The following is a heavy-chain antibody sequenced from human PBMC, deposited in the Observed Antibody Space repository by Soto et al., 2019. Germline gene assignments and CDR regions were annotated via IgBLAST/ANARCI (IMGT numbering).Heavy chain of an antibody. V-gene: IGHV5-51*01. CDR2: IYPGDSDT. D-gene: IGHD1-26*01. Sequence: GSLKISCKGSGYSFTSYWIGWVRQVPGKGLEWMGIIYPGDSDTRYSPSFQGQVTISADKSISTAYLQWSSLKASDTAMYYCASYSGSYLDAFDIWGQGTMVTVSS. J-gene: IGHJ3*02. CDR1: GYSFTSYW. CDR3: ASYSGSYLDAFDI.